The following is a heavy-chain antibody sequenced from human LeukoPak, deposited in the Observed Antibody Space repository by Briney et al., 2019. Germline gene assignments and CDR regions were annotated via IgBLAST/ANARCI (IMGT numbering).Heavy chain of an antibody. J-gene: IGHJ5*02. D-gene: IGHD1-1*01. CDR1: GGSFSGYY. CDR2: INHSGST. CDR3: ARSWNHNWFDP. V-gene: IGHV4-34*01. Sequence: PSETLSLTCAVYGGSFSGYYWSWIRQPPGKGLEWIGEINHSGSTNYNPSLKSRVTISVDTSKNQFSLKLSSVTAADTAVYYCARSWNHNWFDPWGQGTLVTVSS.